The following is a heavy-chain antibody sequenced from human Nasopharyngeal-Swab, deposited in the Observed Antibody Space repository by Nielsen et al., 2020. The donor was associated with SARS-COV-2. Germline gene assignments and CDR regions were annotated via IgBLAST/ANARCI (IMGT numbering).Heavy chain of an antibody. D-gene: IGHD4-11*01. CDR2: IAHDASNE. Sequence: GESLKISCAASGFTFSSFGMHWVRQAPGKGLEWVAFIAHDASNEYYGDSVTGRFTISRDDAMNSLYLQMNSLRAEDTAVYYCATHNDYRFENWGQGTLVSVSS. CDR3: ATHNDYRFEN. CDR1: GFTFSSFG. J-gene: IGHJ4*02. V-gene: IGHV3-30*03.